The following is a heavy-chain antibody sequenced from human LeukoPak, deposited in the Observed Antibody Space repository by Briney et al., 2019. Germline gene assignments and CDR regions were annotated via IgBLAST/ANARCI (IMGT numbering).Heavy chain of an antibody. D-gene: IGHD6-6*01. V-gene: IGHV1-46*01. Sequence: ASVKVSCKASGYTFTNYYMHWVRQAPGQGLEWMGIINPRDGSTSYAQKFRGRVTMTRDTSTSTVYMELSSLRSEDTAISYCARDLPQYNSSSYSYYYGMDVWGQGTTVTVSS. CDR1: GYTFTNYY. CDR3: ARDLPQYNSSSYSYYYGMDV. CDR2: INPRDGST. J-gene: IGHJ6*02.